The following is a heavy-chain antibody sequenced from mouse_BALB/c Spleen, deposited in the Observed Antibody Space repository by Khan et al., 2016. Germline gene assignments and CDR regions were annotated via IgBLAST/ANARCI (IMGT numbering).Heavy chain of an antibody. CDR3: ARGGSSYEGAMDF. J-gene: IGHJ4*01. D-gene: IGHD1-1*01. V-gene: IGHV3-2*02. CDR2: ISFSGST. Sequence: EVQLQESGPGLVKPSQSLSLTCTVTDYSITSDYAWNWIRQFPENKLEWMGYISFSGSTSYNPSLKSRISISRDTSKNQFFLQLNSVTTEDTATYYCARGGSSYEGAMDFWGQGTSVTVSS. CDR1: DYSITSDYA.